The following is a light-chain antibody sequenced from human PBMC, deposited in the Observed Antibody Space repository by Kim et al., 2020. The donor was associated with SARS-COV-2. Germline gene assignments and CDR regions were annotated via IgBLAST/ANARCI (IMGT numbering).Light chain of an antibody. CDR3: QHRSGGPPYT. J-gene: IGKJ2*01. Sequence: EIVMTQSPATLSVSPGERATLSCRASQSVSSNLAWYQQKPGQAPRLLIHGATDRATGIPARFSGSGFDTDFTLTISNVEPEDSGIYYGQHRSGGPPYTFGQGTKLEIK. CDR1: QSVSSN. V-gene: IGKV3D-15*01. CDR2: GAT.